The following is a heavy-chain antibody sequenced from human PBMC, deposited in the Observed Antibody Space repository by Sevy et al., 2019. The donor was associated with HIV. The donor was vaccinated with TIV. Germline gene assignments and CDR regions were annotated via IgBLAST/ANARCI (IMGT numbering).Heavy chain of an antibody. CDR3: AKGLMGTTTNNWFDP. D-gene: IGHD2-8*01. Sequence: GGSLRLSCAASGFPFSSYAMSWVRQAPGKGLEWVSTISGSGGSGYYADSVKGRFTISRDNSKNTLFLQMHSLRAEDTAVYYCAKGLMGTTTNNWFDPWGQGTLVTVSS. CDR1: GFPFSSYA. CDR2: ISGSGGSG. J-gene: IGHJ5*02. V-gene: IGHV3-23*01.